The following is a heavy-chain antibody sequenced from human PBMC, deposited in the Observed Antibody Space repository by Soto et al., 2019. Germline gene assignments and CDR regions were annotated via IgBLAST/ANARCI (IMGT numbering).Heavy chain of an antibody. J-gene: IGHJ6*02. V-gene: IGHV5-51*01. CDR1: GYSFTSYW. CDR2: IYPGDSDT. CDR3: ARHLVPRFEYSSSYDYYYYYGMDV. Sequence: GESLKISCKGSGYSFTSYWIGWVRQMPGKGLEWMGIIYPGDSDTRYSPSFQGQVTISADKSISTAYLQWSSLKASDTAMYYCARHLVPRFEYSSSYDYYYYYGMDVWGQGTTVTVSS. D-gene: IGHD6-6*01.